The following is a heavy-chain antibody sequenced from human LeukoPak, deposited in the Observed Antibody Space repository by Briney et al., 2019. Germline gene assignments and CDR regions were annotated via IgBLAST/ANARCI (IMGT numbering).Heavy chain of an antibody. CDR3: ATLDSTKSVF. Sequence: PGGSLRLSCVASGFIFGRDWISWVRQAPGKGLEGVACIKQDGSEEYYVGSVRGRFTVSVDNGKTSLYLQMNSLRAEDTARYYCATLDSTKSVFWGRGTAVTVSS. CDR2: IKQDGSEE. CDR1: GFIFGRDW. J-gene: IGHJ1*01. D-gene: IGHD2-2*01. V-gene: IGHV3-7*01.